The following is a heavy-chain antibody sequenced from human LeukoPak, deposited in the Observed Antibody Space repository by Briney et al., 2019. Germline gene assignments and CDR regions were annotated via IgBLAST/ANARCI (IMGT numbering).Heavy chain of an antibody. CDR3: ARVRGGSSSRFPFDY. CDR1: GGSISSYY. Sequence: PSETLSLTCTVSGGSISSYYWSWIRQPAGKGLEWIGRIYTSGSTNYNPSLKSRVTMSVDASKNQFSLKLSSVTAADTAVYYCARVRGGSSSRFPFDYWGQGTLVTVSS. J-gene: IGHJ4*02. D-gene: IGHD6-13*01. CDR2: IYTSGST. V-gene: IGHV4-4*07.